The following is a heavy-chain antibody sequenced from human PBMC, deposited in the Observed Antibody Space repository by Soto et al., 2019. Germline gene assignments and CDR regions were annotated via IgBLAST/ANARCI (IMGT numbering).Heavy chain of an antibody. CDR3: AKGACSSTACYEFDS. CDR2: IYNSGNT. Sequence: SETLSLPCTLSGGAISSAGNYWTWIRPLRGKGLEWIGYIYNSGNTYYNPSLKSRVTILIDRSENQFSLKLTSLTAADTAVYYCAKGACSSTACYEFDSWGQGTLVTVS. J-gene: IGHJ5*01. V-gene: IGHV4-31*03. CDR1: GGAISSAGNY. D-gene: IGHD2-2*01.